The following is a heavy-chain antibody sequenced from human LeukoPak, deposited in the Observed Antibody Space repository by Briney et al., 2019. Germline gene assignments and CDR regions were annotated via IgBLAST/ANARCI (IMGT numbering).Heavy chain of an antibody. J-gene: IGHJ4*02. CDR2: ISASGGST. D-gene: IGHD4-23*01. CDR1: GFTFRSSG. V-gene: IGHV3-23*01. CDR3: AKPGVTLDY. Sequence: GGSLRLSCAASGFTFRSSGMSWVRQVPGKGLEWVSGISASGGSTSYADSVRGRFTISRDNSKNTLYVQMNSLRDEDTAVYYCAKPGVTLDYWGQGTLVTVSS.